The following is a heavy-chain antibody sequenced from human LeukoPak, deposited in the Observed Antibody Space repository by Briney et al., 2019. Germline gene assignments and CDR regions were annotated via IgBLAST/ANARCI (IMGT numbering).Heavy chain of an antibody. CDR1: GGSINRYY. CDR2: INDSGSA. V-gene: IGHV4-59*08. Sequence: PSETLSLTCTVSGGSINRYYWSWIRQPPGKGLEWIAYINDSGSANYNPSLKSRVTISVDTSKNQFSLKLTSVTAADTAVYYCARYGSGSYSDDHFQHWGQGTLVTVSS. J-gene: IGHJ1*01. D-gene: IGHD3-10*01. CDR3: ARYGSGSYSDDHFQH.